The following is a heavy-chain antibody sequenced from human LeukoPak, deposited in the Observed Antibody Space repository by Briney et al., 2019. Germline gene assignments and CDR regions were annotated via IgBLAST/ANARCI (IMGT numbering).Heavy chain of an antibody. D-gene: IGHD3-3*01. CDR3: ATYSIFGVLGFDY. J-gene: IGHJ4*02. CDR2: IYTSGST. V-gene: IGHV4-61*02. Sequence: TSQTLSLTCTVSGGSISSGSYYWSWIRQPAGKGLEWIGRIYTSGSTNYNPSLKSRVTMSVDTSKNQFSPKLSSVTAADTAVYYCATYSIFGVLGFDYWGQGTLVTVSS. CDR1: GGSISSGSYY.